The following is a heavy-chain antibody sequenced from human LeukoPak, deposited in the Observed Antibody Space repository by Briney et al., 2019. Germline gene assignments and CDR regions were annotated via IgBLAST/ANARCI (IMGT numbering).Heavy chain of an antibody. Sequence: GASLKISCKGSGSTFSSYWIGWVRQMPGKGLEWMGIIYPDDSDTRYSPSFQGQVTISADKSISTAYLQWSSLKASDTAMYYCARHVGEHLVLNAFDIWGQGTMVTVSS. CDR1: GSTFSSYW. CDR2: IYPDDSDT. CDR3: ARHVGEHLVLNAFDI. J-gene: IGHJ3*02. D-gene: IGHD6-6*01. V-gene: IGHV5-51*01.